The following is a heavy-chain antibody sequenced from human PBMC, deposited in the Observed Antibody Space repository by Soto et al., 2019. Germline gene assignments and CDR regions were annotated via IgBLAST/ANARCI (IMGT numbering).Heavy chain of an antibody. Sequence: QITLKESGPTLVKPTQTLTLTCTFSGFSLSTTGVGVGWIRQPPGKALEWLALIYWDDDKRYDPSLKSRLTITKDTSKNQVVLTMTNMDPVDTATYYCAHSHWYYDFLTGFFGYWGQGTLVTVSS. V-gene: IGHV2-5*05. CDR3: AHSHWYYDFLTGFFGY. CDR1: GFSLSTTGVG. D-gene: IGHD3-9*01. CDR2: IYWDDDK. J-gene: IGHJ4*02.